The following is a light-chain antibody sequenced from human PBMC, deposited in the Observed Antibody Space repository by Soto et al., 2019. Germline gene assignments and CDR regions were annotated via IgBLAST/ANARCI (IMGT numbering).Light chain of an antibody. V-gene: IGKV1-5*01. J-gene: IGKJ1*01. CDR1: QSISSW. Sequence: DIQMTQSPSTLSASVGDRVTITCRASQSISSWLAWYQQKPGKAPKLLIYAASTLQSGVPSRFSGSGSGTDFTLTISCLQSEDFATYYCQQYYSYPPWTFGQGTKV. CDR2: AAS. CDR3: QQYYSYPPWT.